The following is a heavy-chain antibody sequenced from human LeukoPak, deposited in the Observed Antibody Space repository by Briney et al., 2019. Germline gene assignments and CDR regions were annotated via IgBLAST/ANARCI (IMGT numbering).Heavy chain of an antibody. CDR3: AGYGGNSDAFDI. CDR1: GGSISSSSYY. Sequence: PSETLSLTCTVSGGSISSSSYYWGWIRQPPGKGLEWIGSIYYSGSTYYNPSLKSRVTISVDTSKNQFSLKLSSVTAADTAVYYCAGYGGNSDAFDIWGQGTMVTVSS. J-gene: IGHJ3*02. CDR2: IYYSGST. V-gene: IGHV4-39*07. D-gene: IGHD4-17*01.